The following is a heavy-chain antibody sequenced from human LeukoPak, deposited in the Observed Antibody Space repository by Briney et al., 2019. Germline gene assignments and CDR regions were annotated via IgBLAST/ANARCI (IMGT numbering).Heavy chain of an antibody. V-gene: IGHV3-23*01. CDR2: ISGSGGST. J-gene: IGHJ4*02. Sequence: GGSLRLSCAASGFTFSSYAMSWVRQAPGKGLEWVSAISGSGGSTYYADSVKGRFTTSRDNSKNTLYLQMNSLRAEDTAVYYCARDDYDILTGYDYWGQGTLVTVSS. CDR1: GFTFSSYA. D-gene: IGHD3-9*01. CDR3: ARDDYDILTGYDY.